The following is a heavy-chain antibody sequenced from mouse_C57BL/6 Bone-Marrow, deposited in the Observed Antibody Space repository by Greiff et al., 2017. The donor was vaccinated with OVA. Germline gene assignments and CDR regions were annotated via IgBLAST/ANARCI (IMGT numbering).Heavy chain of an antibody. D-gene: IGHD2-3*01. Sequence: QVHVKQSGPGLVQPSQSLSITCTVSGFSLTSYGVHWVRQSPGKGLEWLGVIWRGGSTDYNAAFMSRLSITKDNSKSQVFFKMNSLQADDTAIYYCAKRGGYYGGYFDVWGTGTTVTVSS. CDR3: AKRGGYYGGYFDV. CDR2: IWRGGST. V-gene: IGHV2-5*01. CDR1: GFSLTSYG. J-gene: IGHJ1*03.